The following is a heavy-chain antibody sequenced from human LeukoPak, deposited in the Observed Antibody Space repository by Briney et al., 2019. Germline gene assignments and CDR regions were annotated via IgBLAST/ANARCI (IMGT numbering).Heavy chain of an antibody. V-gene: IGHV4-39*07. D-gene: IGHD3-22*01. CDR3: ARGASGYYSPFDY. J-gene: IGHJ4*02. CDR1: GGSISSSSYY. Sequence: SETLSLTCTVSGGSISSSSYYWGWIRQPPGKGLEWIGSIYYSGSTYYNPSLKSRVTISVDTSKNQFSLKLSSVTAADTAVYYCARGASGYYSPFDYWGQGTLVTVSS. CDR2: IYYSGST.